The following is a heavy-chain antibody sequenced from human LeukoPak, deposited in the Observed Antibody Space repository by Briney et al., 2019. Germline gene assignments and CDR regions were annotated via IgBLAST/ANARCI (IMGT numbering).Heavy chain of an antibody. CDR2: ISSSSRDI. J-gene: IGHJ4*02. V-gene: IGHV3-21*01. CDR3: AAAEYSSSSGGY. CDR1: GFTFGSQS. D-gene: IGHD6-6*01. Sequence: GGSLRLSCAASGFTFGSQSMDWVRQAPGKGLEWVSSISSSSRDIYYADSVKGRFTISRDNAKNSLYLQMNSLRVEDAAVYYCAAAEYSSSSGGYWGQGTLVTVSS.